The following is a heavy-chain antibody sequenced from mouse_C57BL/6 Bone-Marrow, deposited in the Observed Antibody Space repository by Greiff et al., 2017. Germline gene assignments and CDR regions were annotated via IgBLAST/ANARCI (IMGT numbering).Heavy chain of an antibody. Sequence: QVQLKQSGAELARPGASVKMSCKASGYTFTSYTMHWVKQRPGQGLEWIGYINPSSGYTKYNQKFKDKATLTADKSSSTAYMQLSSLTSEDSAVYYCANPYDCGSPGYFDVWGTGTTVTVSA. V-gene: IGHV1-4*01. CDR1: GYTFTSYT. CDR2: INPSSGYT. CDR3: ANPYDCGSPGYFDV. J-gene: IGHJ1*03. D-gene: IGHD1-1*01.